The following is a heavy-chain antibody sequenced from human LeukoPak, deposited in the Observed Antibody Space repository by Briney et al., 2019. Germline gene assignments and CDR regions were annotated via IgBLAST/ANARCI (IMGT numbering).Heavy chain of an antibody. CDR1: GFTFSCIP. D-gene: IGHD6-13*01. Sequence: PGGSLSFSCAASGFTFSCIPRGWVPQAQGKGWEGVSAISGGGGSTYYADYVKGRFTISRDNSKNTLYLQMNSLRAEDTAVYYCAKDSYSSLKEAAGTADWFDPWGQGTLVTVSS. CDR2: ISGGGGST. CDR3: AKDSYSSLKEAAGTADWFDP. J-gene: IGHJ5*02. V-gene: IGHV3-23*01.